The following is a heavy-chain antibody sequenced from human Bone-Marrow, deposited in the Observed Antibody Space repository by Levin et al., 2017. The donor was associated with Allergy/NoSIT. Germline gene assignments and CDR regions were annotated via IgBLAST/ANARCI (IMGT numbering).Heavy chain of an antibody. CDR3: ASWAMYHYDRSAFDYFYYAMDV. J-gene: IGHJ6*02. V-gene: IGHV3-21*01. CDR2: ISAGCNYI. CDR1: GILFSSYD. D-gene: IGHD3-22*01. Sequence: GESLKISCAASGILFSSYDMNWVRQAPGKGLEWVSSISAGCNYIYYADSVKGRFTISRDNAKNSLFLQMNSLRAEDTAVYYCASWAMYHYDRSAFDYFYYAMDVWAKGPRSPSP.